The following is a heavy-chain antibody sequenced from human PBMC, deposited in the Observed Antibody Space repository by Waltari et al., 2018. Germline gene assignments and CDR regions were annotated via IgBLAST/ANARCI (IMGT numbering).Heavy chain of an antibody. Sequence: QITLKESGPTLVKPTQTLTLPCPFSGFSLSTSGVGVGWPRQPPGKALEWLALIYWNDDKRYSPSLKSRLTITKDTSKNQVVLTMTNMDPVDTATYYCAHRHGGGSVDYWGQGTLVTVSS. V-gene: IGHV2-5*01. CDR2: IYWNDDK. CDR1: GFSLSTSGVG. CDR3: AHRHGGGSVDY. D-gene: IGHD2-15*01. J-gene: IGHJ4*02.